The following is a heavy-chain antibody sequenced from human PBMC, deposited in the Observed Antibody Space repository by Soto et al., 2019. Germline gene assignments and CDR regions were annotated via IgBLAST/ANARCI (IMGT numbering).Heavy chain of an antibody. CDR1: GGSINSGAYY. J-gene: IGHJ6*02. D-gene: IGHD2-15*01. V-gene: IGHV4-39*01. CDR3: ASLPGGGGYQSYQIYGVDI. Sequence: QLQLQASGPGLATPSETLSLPCSVSGGSINSGAYYWGWIRQPPGNGLECIGTIYYSGPTKDNPSHKSRVTVCLETSKNKLYLTLTSLVAADMAVYYCASLPGGGGYQSYQIYGVDIWGQGT. CDR2: IYYSGPT.